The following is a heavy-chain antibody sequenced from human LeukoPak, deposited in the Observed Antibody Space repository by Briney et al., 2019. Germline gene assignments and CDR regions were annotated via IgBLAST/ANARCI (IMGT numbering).Heavy chain of an antibody. CDR2: IYHSGST. J-gene: IGHJ4*02. Sequence: SETLSLTCAVSGYSISSGYYWGWIRQPPGKGLEWIGSIYHSGSTYYIPSLKSRVTISVDTSKNQFSLKLSSVTAADTAVYYCARGGWSPPLYWGQGTLVTVSS. V-gene: IGHV4-38-2*01. CDR1: GYSISSGYY. D-gene: IGHD3-3*01. CDR3: ARGGWSPPLY.